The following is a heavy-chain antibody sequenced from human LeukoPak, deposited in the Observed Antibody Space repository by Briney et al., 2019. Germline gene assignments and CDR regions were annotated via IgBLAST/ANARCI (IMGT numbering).Heavy chain of an antibody. CDR1: GFTVSSNY. J-gene: IGHJ4*02. CDR3: ARDGPRSSGYPDN. CDR2: IYSGGST. D-gene: IGHD3-22*01. Sequence: GGSLRLSCAASGFTVSSNYMSWVRQAPGKGLEWVSVIYSGGSTYYADSVKGRFTISRDNSKNTLYLQMNSLRAEDTAVYYCARDGPRSSGYPDNWGQGTLVTVSS. V-gene: IGHV3-66*01.